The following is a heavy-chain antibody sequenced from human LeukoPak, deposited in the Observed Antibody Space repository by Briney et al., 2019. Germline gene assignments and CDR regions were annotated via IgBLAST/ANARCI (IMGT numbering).Heavy chain of an antibody. D-gene: IGHD6-13*01. V-gene: IGHV3-66*01. J-gene: IGHJ4*02. CDR2: IYSGGST. CDR1: GFTVSSNY. CDR3: SRSSSLAIDY. Sequence: SGGSLRLSCAASGFTVSSNYMSWVRQAPGKGLEWVSVIYSGGSTYYADSVKGRFTISRDNSKNTLYLQMNSLRAEDTAVYYCSRSSSLAIDYWGQGTLVTVSS.